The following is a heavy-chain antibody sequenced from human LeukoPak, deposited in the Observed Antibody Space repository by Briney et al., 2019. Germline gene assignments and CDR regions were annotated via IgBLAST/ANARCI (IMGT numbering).Heavy chain of an antibody. CDR3: ARTRPRVVVVVAATPGLGWFDP. V-gene: IGHV1-8*01. CDR2: MNPNSGNT. CDR1: GYTFTSYD. D-gene: IGHD2-15*01. J-gene: IGHJ5*02. Sequence: ASVKVSCKASGYTFTSYDINWVRQATGQGLEWMGWMNPNSGNTGYAQKFQGRVTMTRDTSTSTVYMELSSLRSEDTAVYYCARTRPRVVVVVAATPGLGWFDPWGQGTLVTVSS.